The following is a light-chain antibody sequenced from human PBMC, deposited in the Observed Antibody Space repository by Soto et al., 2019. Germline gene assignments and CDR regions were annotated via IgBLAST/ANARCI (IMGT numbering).Light chain of an antibody. J-gene: IGLJ1*01. CDR3: SSSTTSSSL. Sequence: QSALTQPASLSGSPGQSITISCTGTGSDIGGYNFVSWYQQHPGKAPKVVIYEVSNRPSGVSNRFSGSKSGNTASLTISGLQAEDEADYYCSSSTTSSSLFGTGTKVTVL. CDR1: GSDIGGYNF. V-gene: IGLV2-14*01. CDR2: EVS.